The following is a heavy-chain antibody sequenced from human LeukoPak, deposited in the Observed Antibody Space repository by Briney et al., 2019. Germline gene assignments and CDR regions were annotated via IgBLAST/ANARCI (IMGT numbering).Heavy chain of an antibody. CDR2: INPSGGST. Sequence: ASVKVSCTASGYTFTSYYMHWVRQAPGQGLEWMGIINPSGGSTSYAQKFQGRVTMTRDMSTSTVYMELSSLRSEDTAVYYCARRGSRSGWDTAMVKYYYYYYYMDVWGKGTTVTVSS. D-gene: IGHD5-18*01. CDR1: GYTFTSYY. CDR3: ARRGSRSGWDTAMVKYYYYYYYMDV. V-gene: IGHV1-46*01. J-gene: IGHJ6*03.